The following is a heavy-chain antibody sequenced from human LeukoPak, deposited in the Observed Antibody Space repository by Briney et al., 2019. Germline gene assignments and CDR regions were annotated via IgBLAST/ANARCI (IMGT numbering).Heavy chain of an antibody. CDR3: ASTFYGDSRPY. J-gene: IGHJ4*02. CDR1: GFTVSSNY. V-gene: IGHV3-66*01. D-gene: IGHD4-17*01. Sequence: GGSLRLSCAASGFTVSSNYMSWVRQAPGKGLEWVSVIYSGGSTYYADSAKGRFTISRDNSKNTLYLEMNSLRAEDTAVYYCASTFYGDSRPYWGQGTLVTVSS. CDR2: IYSGGST.